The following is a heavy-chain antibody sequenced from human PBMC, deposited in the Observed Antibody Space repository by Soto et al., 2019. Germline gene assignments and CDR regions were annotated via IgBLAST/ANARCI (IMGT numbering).Heavy chain of an antibody. D-gene: IGHD5-18*01. Sequence: QVQLVQSGAEVKKPGASVKVSCKASGYTFTSYGISWVRQAPGQGLEWMGWISVYNGNTKYAQKLQGRXTXTPXTSTSTAYMELRSLRSDDTAVYYCARDLSYGLCDYWGQGTLVTVSS. J-gene: IGHJ4*02. CDR1: GYTFTSYG. CDR3: ARDLSYGLCDY. CDR2: ISVYNGNT. V-gene: IGHV1-18*01.